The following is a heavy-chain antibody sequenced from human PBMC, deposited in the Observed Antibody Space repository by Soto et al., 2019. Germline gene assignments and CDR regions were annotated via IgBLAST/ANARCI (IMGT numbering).Heavy chain of an antibody. J-gene: IGHJ4*02. Sequence: HPGGSLRLSCAASGFTVSSNYMSWVRQAPGKGLEWVSVLYTGGDTYYADSVKGRFIISRDNSKNTLYLEITSLRAEDTALYYCARGWQWLPTWGQGTLVTVSS. D-gene: IGHD6-19*01. CDR3: ARGWQWLPT. V-gene: IGHV3-53*01. CDR1: GFTVSSNY. CDR2: LYTGGDT.